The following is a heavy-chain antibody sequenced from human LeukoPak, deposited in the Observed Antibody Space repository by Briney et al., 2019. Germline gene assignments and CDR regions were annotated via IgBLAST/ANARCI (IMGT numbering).Heavy chain of an antibody. V-gene: IGHV1-18*04. D-gene: IGHD1-26*01. CDR2: ISGYNGNT. CDR1: GYTFTSYG. CDR3: ARDLSGSYTGGLFDY. Sequence: ASVKVSFKDSGYTFTSYGSSWGGQAPGQGLEWMGWISGYNGNTHYAQKFQGRVTMTTDTSTSTAYMELRSLRSDDTAVYYCARDLSGSYTGGLFDYWGQGTLVTVSS. J-gene: IGHJ4*02.